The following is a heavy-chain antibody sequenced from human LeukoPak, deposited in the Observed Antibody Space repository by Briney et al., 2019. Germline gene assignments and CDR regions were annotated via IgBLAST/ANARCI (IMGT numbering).Heavy chain of an antibody. Sequence: GGSLRLSCAASGFAFSSYAMTWVRQAPGKGLEWVSGISGSGGSTYYADSVKGRFTISRDKSKNTLYLEINSLRAEDTAVYYFAKSSPYEYDNSGSHLVHWGQGTLVTVSS. CDR1: GFAFSSYA. CDR3: AKSSPYEYDNSGSHLVH. V-gene: IGHV3-23*01. J-gene: IGHJ4*02. CDR2: ISGSGGST. D-gene: IGHD3-22*01.